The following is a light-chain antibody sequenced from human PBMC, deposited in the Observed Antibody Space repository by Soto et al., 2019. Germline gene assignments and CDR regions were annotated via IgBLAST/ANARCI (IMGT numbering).Light chain of an antibody. J-gene: IGLJ2*01. CDR1: VLAKKY. V-gene: IGLV3-27*01. CDR2: KDS. CDR3: YSAADNHLV. Sequence: SYELTQPSSVSVSPGQTARITCSGDVLAKKYARWFQPKPGQAPILVIYKDSERPSGIPERFSGPSSGTTVTLTISGAQVEDEADYYCYSAADNHLVFGGGTKLTVL.